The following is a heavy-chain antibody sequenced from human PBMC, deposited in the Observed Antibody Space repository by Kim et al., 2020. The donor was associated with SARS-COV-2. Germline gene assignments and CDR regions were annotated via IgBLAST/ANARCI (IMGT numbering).Heavy chain of an antibody. V-gene: IGHV3-11*01. CDR3: VREPAS. CDR2: SCGTSM. Sequence: SCGTSMKYADSVNGRFAISRDNGKQSLSLQMSSLTPDDTAVYYCVREPASWGQGTLVTVSS. J-gene: IGHJ5*02.